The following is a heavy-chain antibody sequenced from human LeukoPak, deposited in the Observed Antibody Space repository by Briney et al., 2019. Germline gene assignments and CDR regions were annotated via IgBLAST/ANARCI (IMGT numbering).Heavy chain of an antibody. CDR1: EFTFSSYW. CDR2: INQDGGET. D-gene: IGHD3-3*02. Sequence: GGSLRLSCAASEFTFSSYWMTWVRQAPGKGLEWVANINQDGGETYYVDSVKGRFTISRDNAKNSLYLQMNSLRAEDTAVYYCARGGYFSTYWGQGTLVTVSP. J-gene: IGHJ4*02. V-gene: IGHV3-7*05. CDR3: ARGGYFSTY.